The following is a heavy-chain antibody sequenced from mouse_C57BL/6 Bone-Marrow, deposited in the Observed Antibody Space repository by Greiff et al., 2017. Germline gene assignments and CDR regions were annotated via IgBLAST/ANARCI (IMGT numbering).Heavy chain of an antibody. CDR1: GYTFTDYY. J-gene: IGHJ2*01. Sequence: VQLQQSGPVLVKPGASVKMSCKASGYTFTDYYMNWVKQSHGKSLEWIGVINPYNGGSSYNQKFKGKATLTVDKSSSTAYMELNSRTSENSAVYYCASEGDYGRYYFDYWGQGTTLTVSS. CDR3: ASEGDYGRYYFDY. CDR2: INPYNGGS. D-gene: IGHD2-4*01. V-gene: IGHV1-19*01.